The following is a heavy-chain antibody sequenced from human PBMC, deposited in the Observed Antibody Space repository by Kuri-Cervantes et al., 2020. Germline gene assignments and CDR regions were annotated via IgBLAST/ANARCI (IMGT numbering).Heavy chain of an antibody. CDR1: GFTFSSYS. CDR3: TKDRSQRSDSFDM. V-gene: IGHV3-30*02. J-gene: IGHJ3*02. D-gene: IGHD2-21*02. Sequence: GESLKISCAASGFTFSSYSMNWVRQAPGKGLEWVAFIRYDGSNKYYADSVKGRFTISRDNSKNTLYLQMNSLRPEDTAVYYCTKDRSQRSDSFDMWGQGTMVTVSS. CDR2: IRYDGSNK.